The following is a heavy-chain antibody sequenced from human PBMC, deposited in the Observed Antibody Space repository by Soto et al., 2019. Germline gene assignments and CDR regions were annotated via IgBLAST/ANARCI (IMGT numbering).Heavy chain of an antibody. CDR3: AGDGTVTRRGRYSGMVV. D-gene: IGHD4-4*01. CDR1: GGTFSSYA. J-gene: IGHJ6*02. V-gene: IGHV1-69*01. CDR2: IIPIFGTA. Sequence: QVQLVQSGAEVKKPGSSVKVSCKASGGTFSSYAISWVRQAPGQGLEWMGGIIPIFGTANYAEKFQGRVTITADVSASTGYMELSGPRPDGTAVYYDAGDGTVTRRGRYSGMVVWVQWTTATPSS.